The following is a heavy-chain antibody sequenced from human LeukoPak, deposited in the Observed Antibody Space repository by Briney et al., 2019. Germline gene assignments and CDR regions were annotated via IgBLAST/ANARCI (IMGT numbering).Heavy chain of an antibody. J-gene: IGHJ4*02. CDR3: ARDRWLQSQRYFDY. Sequence: GGSLRLSCAASGFTFSSYSMNWVRQAPGKGLEWVSSISTSSSYIYYADSVKGRFTISRDNAKNSLYVQMDSLRAEDTAVYYCARDRWLQSQRYFDYWGQGILVTVSS. CDR1: GFTFSSYS. CDR2: ISTSSSYI. V-gene: IGHV3-21*01. D-gene: IGHD5-24*01.